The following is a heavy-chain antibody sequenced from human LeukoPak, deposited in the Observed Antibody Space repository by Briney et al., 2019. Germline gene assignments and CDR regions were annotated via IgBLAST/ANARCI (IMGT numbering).Heavy chain of an antibody. Sequence: GSLRLSFAASGFTFSSYAMSWVPRAPGKGLGWVSAISGSGGSTYYADSVKGRFTISRDNSKNTLYLQMNSLRAEDTAVYYCAKDWGDSGYDSFDYWGQGTLVTVSS. CDR3: AKDWGDSGYDSFDY. CDR1: GFTFSSYA. J-gene: IGHJ4*02. D-gene: IGHD5-12*01. CDR2: ISGSGGST. V-gene: IGHV3-23*01.